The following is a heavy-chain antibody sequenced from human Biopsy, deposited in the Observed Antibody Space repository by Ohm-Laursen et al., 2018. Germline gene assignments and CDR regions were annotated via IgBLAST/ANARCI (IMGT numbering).Heavy chain of an antibody. Sequence: SDTLSLTCTVSGDSIRNYYWSWIRQAAGKGLEWIGRIYPGGGPIYNPSLKSRVTMSVDTSRNHFSLNLNSVTAADTAVYYCAGIVLGPTNDAFDIWGQGTMVTVSS. V-gene: IGHV4-4*07. CDR2: IYPGGGP. CDR1: GDSIRNYY. CDR3: AGIVLGPTNDAFDI. J-gene: IGHJ3*02. D-gene: IGHD1-26*01.